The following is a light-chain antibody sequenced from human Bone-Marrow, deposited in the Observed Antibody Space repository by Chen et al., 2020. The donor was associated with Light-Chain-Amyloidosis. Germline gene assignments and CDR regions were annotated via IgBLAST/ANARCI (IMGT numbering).Light chain of an antibody. CDR3: QVWDRSSDRPV. CDR2: DDS. CDR1: NIGSTS. J-gene: IGLJ3*02. V-gene: IGLV3-21*02. Sequence: SYVRTQPSSVSVAPGQTATIACGANNIGSTSVHWYQQTPGQAPLLVVYDDSDRPSGIPERLSGSNSGNTATLTISRVEAGDEADYYCQVWDRSSDRPVFGGGTKLTVL.